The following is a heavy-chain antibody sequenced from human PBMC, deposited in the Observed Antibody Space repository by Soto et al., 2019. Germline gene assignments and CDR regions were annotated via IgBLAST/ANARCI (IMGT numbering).Heavy chain of an antibody. CDR2: ISSSGSTI. V-gene: IGHV3-48*03. CDR1: GFTFSSYE. J-gene: IGHJ4*02. CDR3: ARDSLAYCGGDCYSNFVY. Sequence: GGSLRLSCAASGFTFSSYEMNWVRQAPGKGLEWVSYISSSGSTIYYADSVKGRFTISRDNAKNSLYLQMNSLRAEDTAVYYCARDSLAYCGGDCYSNFVYWGQGTLVTVSS. D-gene: IGHD2-21*02.